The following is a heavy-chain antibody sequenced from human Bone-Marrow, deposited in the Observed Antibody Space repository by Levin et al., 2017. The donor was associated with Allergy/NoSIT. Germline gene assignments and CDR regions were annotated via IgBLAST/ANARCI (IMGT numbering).Heavy chain of an antibody. J-gene: IGHJ6*02. CDR3: ARSDIVVVPAAIRGYYGMDV. Sequence: ASVKVSCKASGYTFTSYGISWVRQAPGQGLEWMGWISAYNGNTNYAQKLQGRVTMTTDTSTSTAYMELRSLRSDDTAVYYCARSDIVVVPAAIRGYYGMDVWGQGTTVTVSS. D-gene: IGHD2-2*02. V-gene: IGHV1-18*01. CDR1: GYTFTSYG. CDR2: ISAYNGNT.